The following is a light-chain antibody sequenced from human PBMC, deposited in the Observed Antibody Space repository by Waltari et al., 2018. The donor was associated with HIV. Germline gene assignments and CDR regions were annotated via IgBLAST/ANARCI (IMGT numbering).Light chain of an antibody. CDR1: SSNIGSPS. CDR3: SAWDVTLNGLV. CDR2: SNT. V-gene: IGLV1-44*01. Sequence: QSLLTQSPSASGTPGQRVNISCFGTSSNIGSPSVNWYQHFPGTPPKLLLFSNTERPSGVPDRFSGSKSGTSASLAISGLHSQDEADYYCSAWDVTLNGLVFGGGTRLSVL. J-gene: IGLJ2*01.